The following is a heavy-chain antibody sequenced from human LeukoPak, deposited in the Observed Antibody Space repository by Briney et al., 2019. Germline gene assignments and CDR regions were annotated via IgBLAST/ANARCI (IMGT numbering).Heavy chain of an antibody. CDR2: IRYDGSNK. D-gene: IGHD2-15*01. V-gene: IGHV3-30*02. J-gene: IGHJ6*03. CDR1: GFTFSSYG. Sequence: HPGGSLRLSCAASGFTFSSYGMHWVRQAPGKGLEWVAFIRYDGSNKYYADSVKGRFTISRDNSKNTLYLQMNSLRAEDTAVYYCARDGGPGYCSGGSCYNYYYYMDVWGKGTTVTVSS. CDR3: ARDGGPGYCSGGSCYNYYYYMDV.